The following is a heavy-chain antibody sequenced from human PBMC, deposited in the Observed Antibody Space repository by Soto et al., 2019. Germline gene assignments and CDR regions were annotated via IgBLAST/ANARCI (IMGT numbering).Heavy chain of an antibody. V-gene: IGHV3-74*01. D-gene: IGHD2-2*01. CDR3: VRDGHCITTSCYGNWFDP. CDR2: INIDASHT. Sequence: QTGVTRRRPCSASAFAFSAYGMHWSGPLPEKGLEWVSRINIDASHTYYADSVKGRFTISRDNAKNTLHLEMNSLRAEDTAVYYCVRDGHCITTSCYGNWFDPWGQGTLVTVSS. CDR1: AFAFSAYG. J-gene: IGHJ5*02.